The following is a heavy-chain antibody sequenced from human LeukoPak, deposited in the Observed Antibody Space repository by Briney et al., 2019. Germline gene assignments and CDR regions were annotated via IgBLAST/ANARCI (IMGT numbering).Heavy chain of an antibody. V-gene: IGHV1-2*02. J-gene: IGHJ4*02. D-gene: IGHD6-19*01. Sequence: GASVKVSCKASGYTFTSYYMHWVRQAPGQGLEWMGWINPNSGGTNYAQKFQGRVTMTRDTSISTAYMELSRLRSDDTAVYYCARALYSSGWLDYWGQGTLVTVSS. CDR2: INPNSGGT. CDR3: ARALYSSGWLDY. CDR1: GYTFTSYY.